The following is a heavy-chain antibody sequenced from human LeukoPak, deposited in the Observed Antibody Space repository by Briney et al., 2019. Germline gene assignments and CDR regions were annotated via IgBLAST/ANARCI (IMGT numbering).Heavy chain of an antibody. Sequence: GESLKISCKGSGYSFTSYWIGWVRQVPGKGLEWMGIIYPGDSDTRYSPSFQGQVAISADKSISTAYLQWSSLKASDTAMYYCPRRDSSGYYYVFDYWGQGTLVTVSS. CDR3: PRRDSSGYYYVFDY. CDR2: IYPGDSDT. J-gene: IGHJ4*02. V-gene: IGHV5-51*01. D-gene: IGHD3-22*01. CDR1: GYSFTSYW.